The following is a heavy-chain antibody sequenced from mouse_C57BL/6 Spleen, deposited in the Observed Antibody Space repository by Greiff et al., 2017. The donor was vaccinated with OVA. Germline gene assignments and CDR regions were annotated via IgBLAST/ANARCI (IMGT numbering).Heavy chain of an antibody. CDR3: ARRGSSGYDYFDY. J-gene: IGHJ2*01. Sequence: EVQLQQSGPELVKPGASVKISCKASGYTFTDYYMNWVKQSHGKSLEWIGDINPNNGGTSYNQKFKGKATLTVDKSSSTAYMELRSLTSEDSAVYYCARRGSSGYDYFDYWGQGTTLTVSS. V-gene: IGHV1-26*01. CDR2: INPNNGGT. D-gene: IGHD3-2*02. CDR1: GYTFTDYY.